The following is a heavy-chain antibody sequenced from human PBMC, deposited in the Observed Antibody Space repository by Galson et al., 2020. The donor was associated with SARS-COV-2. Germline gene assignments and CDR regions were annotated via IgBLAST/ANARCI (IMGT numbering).Heavy chain of an antibody. CDR1: GFTFNTCG. D-gene: IGHD5-12*01. Sequence: NSGGSLRLSCIASGFTFNTCGMNWVRQAPGKGLEWVANINSGYGSSNNYADSVKGRFTISRDNTKNSLYLDMNDLRGDDTALYYCARDPFSGYDFDDGLDTWGQGTMVTVSS. J-gene: IGHJ3*02. V-gene: IGHV3-21*06. CDR2: INSGYGSSN. CDR3: ARDPFSGYDFDDGLDT.